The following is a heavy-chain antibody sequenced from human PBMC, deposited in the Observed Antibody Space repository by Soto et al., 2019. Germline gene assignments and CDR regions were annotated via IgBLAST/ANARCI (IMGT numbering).Heavy chain of an antibody. CDR2: VSGSGGST. J-gene: IGHJ5*02. Sequence: GGSLRLSCAAPGLPFSIYGMSWVRQPPGKGLERVSAVSGSGGSTYYADSVKRRFTISRDNSKNTLYMQINRVRAEDTAVYYCAKDPYYYILTCPNWFDPWGQGTLVTVSS. D-gene: IGHD3-9*01. V-gene: IGHV3-23*01. CDR3: AKDPYYYILTCPNWFDP. CDR1: GLPFSIYG.